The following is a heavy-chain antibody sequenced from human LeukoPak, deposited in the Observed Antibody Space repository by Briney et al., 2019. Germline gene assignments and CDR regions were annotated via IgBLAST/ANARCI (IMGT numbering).Heavy chain of an antibody. D-gene: IGHD3-22*01. CDR3: ARDPYSSGWYDF. J-gene: IGHJ5*01. CDR1: RYTFAGYY. Sequence: ASVKVSCKASRYTFAGYYMHWVRQAPGQGLEWMGRINPDSGDTNNAQKFQGRVTMTRDTSISTAYMEMSRLRSDDTAVYYCARDPYSSGWYDFWGQGTLVTVSS. V-gene: IGHV1-2*06. CDR2: INPDSGDT.